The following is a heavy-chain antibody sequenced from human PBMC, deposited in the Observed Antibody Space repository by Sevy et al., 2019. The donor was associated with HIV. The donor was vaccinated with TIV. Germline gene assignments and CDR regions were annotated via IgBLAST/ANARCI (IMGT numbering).Heavy chain of an antibody. Sequence: QLGGSLRLSCAASGFTVSSNYMTWVRQAPGKGLEGVSVIYSDGTTYHADSVKDRFTISRDNSKNTLYLQMNSLRAEDTAVYYCARGKSGYGYGLNSWGQGTLVTVSS. CDR2: IYSDGTT. CDR1: GFTVSSNY. CDR3: ARGKSGYGYGLNS. D-gene: IGHD5-18*01. J-gene: IGHJ4*02. V-gene: IGHV3-66*01.